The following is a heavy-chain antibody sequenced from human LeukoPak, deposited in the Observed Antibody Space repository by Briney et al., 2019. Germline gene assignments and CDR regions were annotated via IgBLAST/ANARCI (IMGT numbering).Heavy chain of an antibody. V-gene: IGHV3-30*18. J-gene: IGHJ4*02. CDR3: AKGGAARSLDY. CDR2: ISYDGSNK. CDR1: GFTFSSYG. Sequence: PGGSLRLSCAASGFTFSSYGVHWVRQAPGKGLEWVAVISYDGSNKYYADSVKGRFTISRDNSKNTLYLQMNSLRAEDTAVYYCAKGGAARSLDYWGQGTLVTVSS. D-gene: IGHD6-6*01.